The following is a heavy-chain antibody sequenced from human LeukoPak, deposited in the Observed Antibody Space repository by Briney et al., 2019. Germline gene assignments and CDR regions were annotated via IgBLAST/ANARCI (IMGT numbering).Heavy chain of an antibody. J-gene: IGHJ3*02. CDR1: GYSFTSYW. V-gene: IGHV5-51*01. D-gene: IGHD3-9*01. CDR2: IYHGDSDT. Sequence: GESLKISCKGSGYSFTSYWIGWVRQMPGKGLEWRGIIYHGDSDTRYSPSFQGPVTISADKSISTAYLQWSSLKASDTAMYYCARRLSTDYDILTGTSGHDAFDIWGQGTMVTVSS. CDR3: ARRLSTDYDILTGTSGHDAFDI.